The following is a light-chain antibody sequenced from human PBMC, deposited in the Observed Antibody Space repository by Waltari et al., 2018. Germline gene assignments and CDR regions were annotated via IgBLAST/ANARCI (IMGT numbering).Light chain of an antibody. CDR1: DSNLGSGYD. CDR3: QSYDNSLNCRLV. J-gene: IGLJ2*01. CDR2: GNN. Sequence: QSVLTQPPSVSGAPGQRVAISCTGSDSNLGSGYDVNWYQQVPGTAPKVLIYGNNKRPSGVSDRFSGSKSDTSASLAITGLQAEDEAHYYCQSYDNSLNCRLVFGGGTKLTVL. V-gene: IGLV1-40*01.